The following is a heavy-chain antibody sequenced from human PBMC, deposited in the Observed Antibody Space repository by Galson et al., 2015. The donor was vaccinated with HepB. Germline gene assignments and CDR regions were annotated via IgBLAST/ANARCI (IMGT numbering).Heavy chain of an antibody. J-gene: IGHJ5*02. CDR1: GFTFSSYS. D-gene: IGHD2-2*01. V-gene: IGHV3-48*01. CDR2: ISSSSSTI. CDR3: ARERFDPQVPAAIKKPGGWFDP. Sequence: SLRLSCAASGFTFSSYSMNWVRQAPGKGLEWVSYISSSSSTIYYADSVKGRFTISRDNAKNSLYLQMNSLRAEDTAVYYCARERFDPQVPAAIKKPGGWFDPWGQGTLVTVSS.